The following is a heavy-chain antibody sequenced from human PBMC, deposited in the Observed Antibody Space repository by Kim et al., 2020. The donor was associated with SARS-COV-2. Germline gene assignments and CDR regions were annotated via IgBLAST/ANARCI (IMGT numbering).Heavy chain of an antibody. CDR3: ARGPHRYITMVRGSVWFDP. CDR2: INHSGST. J-gene: IGHJ5*02. CDR1: GGSFSGYY. D-gene: IGHD3-10*01. Sequence: SETLSLTCAVYGGSFSGYYWSWIRQPPGKGLEWIGEINHSGSTTYNPSLKSRVTISVDTSKNQYSLKLSSVTAADTAVYYCARGPHRYITMVRGSVWFDPWGQGTLVTVSS. V-gene: IGHV4-34*01.